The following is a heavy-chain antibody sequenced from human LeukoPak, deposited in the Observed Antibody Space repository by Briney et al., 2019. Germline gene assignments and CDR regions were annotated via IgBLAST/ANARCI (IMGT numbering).Heavy chain of an antibody. Sequence: PGGSLRLSCAASGFTFSSYSMTWVRQAPGKGLEWVANIKQDGSEKYYVDSVKGRFTISRDNAKNSLFLQMNSLRSEDTAVYYCARDERTSSWCDYWGQGTLVTVSS. V-gene: IGHV3-7*01. CDR3: ARDERTSSWCDY. D-gene: IGHD6-13*01. CDR1: GFTFSSYS. J-gene: IGHJ4*02. CDR2: IKQDGSEK.